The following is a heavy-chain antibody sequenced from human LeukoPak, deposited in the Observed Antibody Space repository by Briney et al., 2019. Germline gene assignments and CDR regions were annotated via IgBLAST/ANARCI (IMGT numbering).Heavy chain of an antibody. CDR3: ARSRGYSYGDFDY. D-gene: IGHD5-18*01. CDR1: GGSISSSSYY. CDR2: IYYSGST. V-gene: IGHV4-39*07. J-gene: IGHJ4*02. Sequence: SETLSLTRTVSGGSISSSSYYWGCIRQPPGKGLEWIGSIYYSGSTYYNPSLKSRVTISVDTSKNQFSLELSSVTAADTAVYYCARSRGYSYGDFDYWGQGTLVTVSS.